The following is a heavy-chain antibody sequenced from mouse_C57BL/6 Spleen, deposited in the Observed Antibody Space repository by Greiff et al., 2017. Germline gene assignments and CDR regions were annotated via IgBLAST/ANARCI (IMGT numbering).Heavy chain of an antibody. Sequence: EVKLQQSGAELVRPGASVKLSCTASGFNIKDYYMHWVKQRPEKGLEWIGRIDPEDGDTEYAPKFQGQATMTADTSSNTAYLQLSSLTAEDTAVYYGTTARVGAMDYWGQGTSVTVSS. CDR2: IDPEDGDT. D-gene: IGHD3-3*01. CDR1: GFNIKDYY. J-gene: IGHJ4*01. CDR3: TTARVGAMDY. V-gene: IGHV14-1*01.